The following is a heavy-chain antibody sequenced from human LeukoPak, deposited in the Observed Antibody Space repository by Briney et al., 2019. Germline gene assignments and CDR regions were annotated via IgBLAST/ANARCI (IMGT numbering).Heavy chain of an antibody. D-gene: IGHD1-26*01. CDR3: ARLNSGSYWGGFDY. V-gene: IGHV4-61*02. Sequence: SETLSLTCTVSGGSLSIGSDYWSWIRQPAGKGLEWIGRISDTGSTNSNPSLKSRVTISVDTSKSQFSLKLTSVTAADTAVYFCARLNSGSYWGGFDYWGQGTLVTVSS. CDR1: GGSLSIGSDY. J-gene: IGHJ4*02. CDR2: ISDTGST.